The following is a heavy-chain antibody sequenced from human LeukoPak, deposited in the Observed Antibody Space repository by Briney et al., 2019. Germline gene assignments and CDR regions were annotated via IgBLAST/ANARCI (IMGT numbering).Heavy chain of an antibody. V-gene: IGHV3-53*01. CDR2: IYSGGST. D-gene: IGHD3-3*01. J-gene: IGHJ4*02. Sequence: GGSLRLSCAASGFTVSSNYMSWVRQAPGKGLEWVSVIYSGGSTHYADSVKGRFTISRDNSKNTLYLQMNSLRAEDTAVYYCASIRFLEWSVDYWGQGTLVTVSS. CDR1: GFTVSSNY. CDR3: ASIRFLEWSVDY.